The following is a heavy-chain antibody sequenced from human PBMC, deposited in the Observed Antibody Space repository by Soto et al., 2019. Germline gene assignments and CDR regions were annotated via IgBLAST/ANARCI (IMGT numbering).Heavy chain of an antibody. J-gene: IGHJ6*02. CDR3: ARTVQDRLLSLRYYYGMDV. CDR1: GGTFSSYA. CDR2: IIPIFGTA. Sequence: QVQLVQSGAEVKKPGSSVKVSCKASGGTFSSYAISWVRQAPGQGLEWMGGIIPIFGTANYAQKVQGRVTITADEFTSTAYMALSSLRSEDTAVYYCARTVQDRLLSLRYYYGMDVWGQGTTVTVSS. V-gene: IGHV1-69*01. D-gene: IGHD2-2*01.